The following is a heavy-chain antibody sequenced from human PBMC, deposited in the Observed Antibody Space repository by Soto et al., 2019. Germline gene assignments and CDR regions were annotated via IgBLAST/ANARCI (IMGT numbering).Heavy chain of an antibody. V-gene: IGHV3-30*18. CDR2: ISYDGSNK. Sequence: QVQLVESGGGVVQPGRSLRLSCAASGFTFSSYGMHWVRQAPGKGLEWVAVISYDGSNKYYADSVKGRFTISRDNSKNTLYLQMNSLRAEDTAVYYCANDRVGIAARPGGYYYYYGMDVWGQGTTVTVSS. CDR3: ANDRVGIAARPGGYYYYYGMDV. J-gene: IGHJ6*02. CDR1: GFTFSSYG. D-gene: IGHD6-6*01.